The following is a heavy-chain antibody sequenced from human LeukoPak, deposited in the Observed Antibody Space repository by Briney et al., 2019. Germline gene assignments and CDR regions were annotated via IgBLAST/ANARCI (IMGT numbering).Heavy chain of an antibody. CDR3: ARGAVAGKMSWFDP. Sequence: SETLSLTCTVSGASISSYYWIWIRQPQGKGLEWIGHIYYDGSTNYNPSLKSRVTISEDTSKNQFSLNLSSVTAADTAVYYCARGAVAGKMSWFDPWGQGTLVTVSS. V-gene: IGHV4-59*01. CDR1: GASISSYY. J-gene: IGHJ5*02. CDR2: IYYDGST. D-gene: IGHD6-19*01.